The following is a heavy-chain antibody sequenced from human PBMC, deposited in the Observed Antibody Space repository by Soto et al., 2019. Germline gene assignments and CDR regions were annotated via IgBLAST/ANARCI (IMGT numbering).Heavy chain of an antibody. CDR2: ISSGSSTI. J-gene: IGHJ4*02. V-gene: IGHV3-48*01. Sequence: GGSLRLSCAASGFTFSSYSMNWVRQAPGKGLEWVSYISSGSSTIYYADSVKGRFTISRDNAKNSLYLQMNSLRAEDTAVYYCARGLYSSGWYSVYFDYWGQGTLVTVSS. CDR1: GFTFSSYS. CDR3: ARGLYSSGWYSVYFDY. D-gene: IGHD6-19*01.